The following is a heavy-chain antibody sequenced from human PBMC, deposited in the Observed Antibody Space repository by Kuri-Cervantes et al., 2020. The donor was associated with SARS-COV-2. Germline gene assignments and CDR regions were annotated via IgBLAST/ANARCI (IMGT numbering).Heavy chain of an antibody. CDR2: IYSGGST. CDR1: GFTFSSYA. Sequence: GGSLRLSCAASGFTFSSYAMSWVRQAPGKGLEWVSVIYSGGSTYYADSVKGRFTISRDNSKNTLYLQMNSLRAEDTAVYYCARGGGNSEVWVEYFDYWGQGTLVTVSS. CDR3: ARGGGNSEVWVEYFDY. J-gene: IGHJ4*02. V-gene: IGHV3-53*01. D-gene: IGHD4-23*01.